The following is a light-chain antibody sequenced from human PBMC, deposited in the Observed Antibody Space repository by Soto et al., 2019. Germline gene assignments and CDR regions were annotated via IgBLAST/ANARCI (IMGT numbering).Light chain of an antibody. CDR2: AAS. CDR3: QQTLSVPRT. J-gene: IGKJ1*01. CDR1: QNIRTY. V-gene: IGKV1-39*01. Sequence: DIQMTQSPSSLSASVGDRVTITCRASQNIRTYLTWYQQKPGKGPTVLIYAASTLQRGVPSRFSGSTTGTDFTLTITGLQPEDSATYYCQQTLSVPRTFGLGTKVEIK.